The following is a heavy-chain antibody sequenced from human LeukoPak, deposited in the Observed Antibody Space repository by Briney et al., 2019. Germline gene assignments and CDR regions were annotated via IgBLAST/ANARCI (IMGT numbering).Heavy chain of an antibody. CDR3: ARDQILRFLEVDYYYYGMDV. J-gene: IGHJ6*02. CDR1: GYPFTDYY. CDR2: INPSGGSP. V-gene: IGHV1-46*01. D-gene: IGHD3-3*01. Sequence: ASVKVSCKASGYPFTDYYMHWVRQAPGQGLEWMGIINPSGGSPSYAQKFQGRVTMTTDTSTSTVYMEVSSLRSEDTAVYYCARDQILRFLEVDYYYYGMDVWGQGTTVTVFS.